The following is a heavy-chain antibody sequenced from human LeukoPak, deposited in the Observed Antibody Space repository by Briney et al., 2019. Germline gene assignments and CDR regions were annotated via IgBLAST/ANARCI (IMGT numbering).Heavy chain of an antibody. CDR1: GFTFSTYT. CDR3: ARDRSGYYDNSGCYYDANAFDI. V-gene: IGHV3-48*04. Sequence: GGSLRLSCAASGFTFSTYTMNWVRQAPGKGLEWVSSISSIGSTIYYADSVKGRFTISRDNAKNSLSLQMNSLRAEDTAVYFCARDRSGYYDNSGCYYDANAFDIWGQGTMVTVSS. J-gene: IGHJ3*02. D-gene: IGHD3-22*01. CDR2: ISSIGSTI.